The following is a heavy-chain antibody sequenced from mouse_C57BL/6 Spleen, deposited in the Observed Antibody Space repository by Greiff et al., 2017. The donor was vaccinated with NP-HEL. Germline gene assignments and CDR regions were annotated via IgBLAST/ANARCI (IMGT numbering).Heavy chain of an antibody. J-gene: IGHJ3*01. CDR3: ARRGPGSEELFFAY. CDR2: IDPNSGGT. D-gene: IGHD3-1*01. CDR1: GYTFTSYW. V-gene: IGHV1-72*01. Sequence: QVQLQQPGAELVKPGASVKLSCKASGYTFTSYWMHWVKQRPGRGLEWIGRIDPNSGGTKYNEKFKSKATLTVDKPSSPAYMQLSSLTSEDSAVYYCARRGPGSEELFFAYWGQGTLVTVSA.